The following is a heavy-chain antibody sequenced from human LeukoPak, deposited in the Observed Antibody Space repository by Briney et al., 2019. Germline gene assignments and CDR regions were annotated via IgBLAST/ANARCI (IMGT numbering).Heavy chain of an antibody. J-gene: IGHJ6*02. CDR2: IKQDGSEK. CDR3: ARDRVSSGWFSMDYYYGMDV. V-gene: IGHV3-7*01. CDR1: GFTFSSYW. D-gene: IGHD6-19*01. Sequence: GGSLRLSCAASGFTFSSYWMSWVRQAPGKGLEWVANIKQDGSEKYYVDSVKGRFTISRDNAKNSLYLQMNSLRAEDTAVYYCARDRVSSGWFSMDYYYGMDVWGQGTTVTVSS.